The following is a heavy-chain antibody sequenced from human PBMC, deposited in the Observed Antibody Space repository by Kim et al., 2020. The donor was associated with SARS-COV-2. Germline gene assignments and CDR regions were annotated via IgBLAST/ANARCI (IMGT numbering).Heavy chain of an antibody. J-gene: IGHJ4*02. Sequence: SETLSLTCAVYGGSFSGYYWSWIRQPPGKGLEWIGEINHSGSTNYNPSLKSRVTISVDTSKNQFSLKLSSVTAADTAVYYCAREAIGYCSSTSCYAGYFDCWGQGTLLTVSS. CDR2: INHSGST. CDR1: GGSFSGYY. CDR3: AREAIGYCSSTSCYAGYFDC. D-gene: IGHD2-2*01. V-gene: IGHV4-34*01.